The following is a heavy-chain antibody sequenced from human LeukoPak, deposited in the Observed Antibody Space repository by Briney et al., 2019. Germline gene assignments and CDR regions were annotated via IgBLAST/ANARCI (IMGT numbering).Heavy chain of an antibody. D-gene: IGHD4-17*01. J-gene: IGHJ6*03. Sequence: PSETLSLTCTVSGGSISTYYWSWIRQPPGKGLEWIGYISYSGSTNYKPSLKSQVSLSLDTSNNQFSLRLSSVTAADTAVYYCARARKMTTVTTYYYYMDVWGKGTTVTVSS. V-gene: IGHV4-59*01. CDR1: GGSISTYY. CDR3: ARARKMTTVTTYYYYMDV. CDR2: ISYSGST.